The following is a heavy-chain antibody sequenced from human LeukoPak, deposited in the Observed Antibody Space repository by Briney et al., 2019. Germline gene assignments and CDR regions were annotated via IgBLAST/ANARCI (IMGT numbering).Heavy chain of an antibody. Sequence: PGGSLRLSCVASGFTFSSYGMHWVRQAPGKGLEWVAVISYDGSNKYYADSVKGRFTISRDNAKNSLYLQMNSLRAEDTAVYYCARDLSSGDQRGYWGQGTLVTVSS. CDR3: ARDLSSGDQRGY. D-gene: IGHD3-10*01. V-gene: IGHV3-30*03. CDR2: ISYDGSNK. CDR1: GFTFSSYG. J-gene: IGHJ4*02.